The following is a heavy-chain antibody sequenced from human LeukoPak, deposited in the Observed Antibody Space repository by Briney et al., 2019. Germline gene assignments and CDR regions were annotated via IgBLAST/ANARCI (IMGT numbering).Heavy chain of an antibody. D-gene: IGHD3-10*01. Sequence: HPGGSLRLSCAASGFTFSSYWMSWVRQAPGKGLEWVANIKQDASEKYYLDSVKGRFTISRDNAMNSLYLQMNSLRAEDTAVYYCARDKEKGGSGSKFEYWGQGSLVTVSS. CDR1: GFTFSSYW. V-gene: IGHV3-7*01. CDR3: ARDKEKGGSGSKFEY. CDR2: IKQDASEK. J-gene: IGHJ4*02.